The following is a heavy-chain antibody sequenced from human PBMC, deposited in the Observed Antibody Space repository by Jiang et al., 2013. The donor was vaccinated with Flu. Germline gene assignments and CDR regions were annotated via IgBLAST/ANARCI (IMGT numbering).Heavy chain of an antibody. CDR2: IYYSGST. CDR1: GGSISSSSYY. CDR3: AGSEGYSSGWYSFN. Sequence: GPGLVKPSETLSLTCTVSGGSISSSSYYWGWIRQPPGKGLEWIGSIYYSGSTYYNPSLKSRVTISVDTSKNQFSLKLSSVTAADTAVYYCAGSEGYSSGWYSFNWGQGTLVTVSS. J-gene: IGHJ4*02. V-gene: IGHV4-39*01. D-gene: IGHD6-19*01.